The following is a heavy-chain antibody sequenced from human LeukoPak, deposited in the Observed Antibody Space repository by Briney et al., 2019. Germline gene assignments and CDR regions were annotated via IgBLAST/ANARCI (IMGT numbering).Heavy chain of an antibody. CDR1: GYTFTSFG. CDR2: ISAYNGNT. CDR3: AASGSSSGAFDI. D-gene: IGHD1-26*01. Sequence: ASVKVSCKASGYTFTSFGISWVRQAPGQGLEWMGWISAYNGNTNYAQKLQGRVTMTIDTSTSTAYMELRSLRSDDTAVYYCAASGSSSGAFDIWGQGTMVTVSS. J-gene: IGHJ3*02. V-gene: IGHV1-18*01.